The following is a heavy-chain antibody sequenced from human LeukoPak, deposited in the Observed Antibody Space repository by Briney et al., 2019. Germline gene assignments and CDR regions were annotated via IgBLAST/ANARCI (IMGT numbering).Heavy chain of an antibody. J-gene: IGHJ4*02. CDR2: VYYTGST. Sequence: PSETLSLTCSVSGGSVSNYYWSWIRQPPGKGLEWIGYVYYTGSTNYNPSLKSRVTMFEDKSKNQFSLRLYSVTVADTAVYYCAREAETWGQGTLVTVSS. V-gene: IGHV4-4*08. D-gene: IGHD6-25*01. CDR1: GGSVSNYY. CDR3: AREAET.